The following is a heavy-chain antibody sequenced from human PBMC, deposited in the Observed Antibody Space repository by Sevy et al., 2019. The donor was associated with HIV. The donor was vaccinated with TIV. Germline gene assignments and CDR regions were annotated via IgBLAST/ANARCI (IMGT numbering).Heavy chain of an antibody. CDR1: GFTLSIYA. CDR2: ISSGGDT. Sequence: GGSLRLSCAASGFTLSIYAMSWVRQAPGKGLEWVSLISSGGDTWYADSVKGRFTISRDNSKNTLFLQMNSLGAEDTAVYYCAKDLGSLNFFDWWGQGTLVTVSS. V-gene: IGHV3-23*01. CDR3: AKDLGSLNFFDW. J-gene: IGHJ4*02.